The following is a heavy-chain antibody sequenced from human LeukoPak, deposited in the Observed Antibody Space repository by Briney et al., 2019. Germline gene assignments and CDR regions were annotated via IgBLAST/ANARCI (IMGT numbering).Heavy chain of an antibody. D-gene: IGHD3-10*01. CDR3: ARDNGSGSRWFDP. V-gene: IGHV4-59*01. CDR2: IYYSGST. Sequence: SETLSLTCTVSGGSISSYYWNWIRQSPGKGLEWIGYIYYSGSTNYNPSLKSRVTISVDTSKNQFSLKLSSVTAADTAVYYCARDNGSGSRWFDPWGQGTLVTVSS. CDR1: GGSISSYY. J-gene: IGHJ5*02.